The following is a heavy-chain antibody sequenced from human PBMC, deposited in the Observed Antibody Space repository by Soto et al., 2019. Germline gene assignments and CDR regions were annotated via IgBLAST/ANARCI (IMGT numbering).Heavy chain of an antibody. D-gene: IGHD1-26*01. Sequence: SETLSLTCAVYGGSFSGYYWSWIRQPPEKGLEWIGEINHSGSTNYNPPLKSRVTISVDTSKNQFSLKLSSVTAADTAVYYCARHGGSYSFDYWGQGTLVTVSS. CDR1: GGSFSGYY. CDR3: ARHGGSYSFDY. CDR2: INHSGST. V-gene: IGHV4-34*01. J-gene: IGHJ4*02.